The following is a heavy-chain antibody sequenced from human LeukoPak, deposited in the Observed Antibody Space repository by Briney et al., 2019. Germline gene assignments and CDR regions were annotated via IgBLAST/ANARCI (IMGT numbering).Heavy chain of an antibody. CDR1: GFTFSSYW. D-gene: IGHD5-12*01. V-gene: IGHV3-7*05. CDR3: ASERTGKVARY. CDR2: INQDGSEE. J-gene: IGHJ4*02. Sequence: GGSLRPSCAASGFTFSSYWMSWVRQAPGKGLERVANINQDGSEEYYVDSVKGRFTISRDNAKNSLYLQMNSLRAEDTAVYYCASERTGKVARYWGQGTLVTVSS.